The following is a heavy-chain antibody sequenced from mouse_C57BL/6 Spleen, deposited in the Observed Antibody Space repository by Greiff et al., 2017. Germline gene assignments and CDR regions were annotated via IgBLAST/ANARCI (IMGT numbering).Heavy chain of an antibody. CDR1: GFTFSSYA. CDR2: ISDGGSYT. J-gene: IGHJ3*01. CDR3: ARDGESWFAY. V-gene: IGHV5-4*01. Sequence: EVKLVESGGGLVKPGGSLKLSCAASGFTFSSYAMSWVRQTPEKRLEWVATISDGGSYTYYPDNVKGRFTISRDNAKNNLYLQMSHLKSEDTAMYYCARDGESWFAYWGQGTLVTVSA.